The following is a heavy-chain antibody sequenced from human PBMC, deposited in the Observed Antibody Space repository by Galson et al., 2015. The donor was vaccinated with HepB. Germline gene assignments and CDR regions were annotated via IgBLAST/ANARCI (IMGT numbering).Heavy chain of an antibody. CDR3: ARDRGDSYYFDY. Sequence: CAISGDSVSSNSAAWNWIRQSPPRGLEWLGRTYYRSKWYNDHAVSVKSRITINPDTSKNQFSLQLNSVTPEDTAVYYCARDRGDSYYFDYWGQGTLVTVSS. D-gene: IGHD3-16*01. V-gene: IGHV6-1*01. CDR1: GDSVSSNSAA. J-gene: IGHJ4*02. CDR2: TYYRSKWYN.